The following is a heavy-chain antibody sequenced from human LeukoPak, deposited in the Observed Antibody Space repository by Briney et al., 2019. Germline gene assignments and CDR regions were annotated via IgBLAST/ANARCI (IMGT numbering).Heavy chain of an antibody. CDR2: SSWNSGTI. CDR3: AKDLAVGTSPRVYAFDV. J-gene: IGHJ3*01. Sequence: PGRSLRLSCAASGFTFSDYAMHWVGQVPGKGLEWVGGSSWNSGTIAYGESVKGRATISRDNARNSLYLEVNSLRVEDTALYYCAKDLAVGTSPRVYAFDVWGQGSLVTVSS. V-gene: IGHV3-9*01. CDR1: GFTFSDYA. D-gene: IGHD1/OR15-1a*01.